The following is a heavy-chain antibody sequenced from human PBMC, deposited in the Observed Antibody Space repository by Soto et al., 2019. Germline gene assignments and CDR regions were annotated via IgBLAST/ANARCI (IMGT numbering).Heavy chain of an antibody. CDR3: ARDSIVGAPGGYYYYYGLDV. D-gene: IGHD1-26*01. CDR2: IWYDGSNK. V-gene: IGHV3-33*01. CDR1: GFTFSGYG. J-gene: IGHJ6*02. Sequence: GGSLRLSCAASGFTFSGYGMHWVRQAPGKGLEWVAVIWYDGSNKYYADSVKGRFTISRDNSKNTLYLQMNSLRAEDTAVYYCARDSIVGAPGGYYYYYGLDVWGQGTSVTVSS.